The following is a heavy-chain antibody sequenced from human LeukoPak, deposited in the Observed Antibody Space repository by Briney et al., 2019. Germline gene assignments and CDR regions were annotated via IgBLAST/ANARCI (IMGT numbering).Heavy chain of an antibody. CDR3: AKDGGYSDGDY. Sequence: GGSLRLSCAASGFIFTDFWMHWVRQGPGKELVWVARISGDGRATTYADSVKGRFTISRDNAMSTAFLQMNSLRAEDTAVYYCAKDGGYSDGDYWGQGTLVTVSS. V-gene: IGHV3-74*01. CDR2: ISGDGRAT. J-gene: IGHJ4*02. D-gene: IGHD3-22*01. CDR1: GFIFTDFW.